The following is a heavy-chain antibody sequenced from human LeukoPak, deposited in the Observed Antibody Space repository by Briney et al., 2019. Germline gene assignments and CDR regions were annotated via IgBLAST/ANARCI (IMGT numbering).Heavy chain of an antibody. V-gene: IGHV3-21*04. CDR3: ARGYCSGGSCYGFDY. CDR1: GFTFSRYS. CDR2: ISSSTTYI. Sequence: GGSLRLSCAASGFTFSRYSMNWVRQAPGKGLEWVSSISSSTTYIYYADSVKGRFTISRDNAKNSLYLQMNSLRAEDTAFYYCARGYCSGGSCYGFDYWGQGTLVTVSS. J-gene: IGHJ4*02. D-gene: IGHD2-15*01.